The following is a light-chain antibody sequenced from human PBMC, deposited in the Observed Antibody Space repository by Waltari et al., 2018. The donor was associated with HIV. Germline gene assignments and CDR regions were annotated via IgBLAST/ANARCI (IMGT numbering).Light chain of an antibody. V-gene: IGLV2-14*01. J-gene: IGLJ1*01. Sequence: QSALTQPASVSGSPGQSITISCTGTNSDIGTYDFVSWYQQYPGKAPKLLSYEVNYRPSGVYNRFSGSKSGNTASLTISGLQAEDEADYYCTSSTSNSTPVFGTGTRVSVL. CDR1: NSDIGTYDF. CDR2: EVN. CDR3: TSSTSNSTPV.